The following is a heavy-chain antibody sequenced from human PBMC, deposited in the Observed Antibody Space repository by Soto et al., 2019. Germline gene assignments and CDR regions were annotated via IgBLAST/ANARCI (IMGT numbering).Heavy chain of an antibody. CDR1: GYTFTSYD. J-gene: IGHJ5*02. V-gene: IGHV1-8*01. CDR2: MNPNSGNT. Sequence: ASVKVSCKASGYTFTSYDINWVRQATGQGLEWMGWMNPNSGNTGYAQKFQGRVTMTRNTSISTAYMELSSLRSEDTAVYYCARKGGSRRANWFDPWGQGTLVTAPQ. D-gene: IGHD6-13*01. CDR3: ARKGGSRRANWFDP.